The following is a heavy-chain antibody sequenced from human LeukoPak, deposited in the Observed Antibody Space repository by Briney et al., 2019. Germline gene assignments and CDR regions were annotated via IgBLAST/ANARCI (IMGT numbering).Heavy chain of an antibody. Sequence: SETLSLTCALSGGSISSDNWWSWVRQPPGKGLEWIGYIYYSGSTNYNPSLKSRVTISVDTSKNQFSLKLSSVTAADTAVYYCASFYDSSGYYYDPIFDYWGQGTLVTVSS. V-gene: IGHV4-4*02. D-gene: IGHD3-22*01. CDR1: GGSISSDNW. CDR2: IYYSGST. CDR3: ASFYDSSGYYYDPIFDY. J-gene: IGHJ4*02.